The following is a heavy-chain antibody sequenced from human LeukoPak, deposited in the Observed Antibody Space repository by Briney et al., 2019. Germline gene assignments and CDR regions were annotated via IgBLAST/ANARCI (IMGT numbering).Heavy chain of an antibody. CDR2: IYYNGNT. J-gene: IGHJ3*02. D-gene: IGHD6-19*01. Sequence: SETLCLSPTVSGGSLIGSYWRWIRQSPGEGLEWVGYIYYNGNTDYNPSLRSRLTMSVDTSKKQFPLKLTSVTAAYTALYYCAKGGWSLDIWGQGTMVTVSS. CDR3: AKGGWSLDI. CDR1: GGSLIGSY. V-gene: IGHV4-59*03.